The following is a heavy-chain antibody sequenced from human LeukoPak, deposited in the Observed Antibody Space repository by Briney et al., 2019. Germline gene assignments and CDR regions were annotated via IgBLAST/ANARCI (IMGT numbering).Heavy chain of an antibody. V-gene: IGHV1-18*01. Sequence: ASVKVSCKASGYTFTSYGISWVRQAPGQGLEWMGWISAYNGNTNYAQKLQGRVTMTTDTSTSTAYMELRSLRSDDTAVYYCARDALRFLEWLSPYFDYWGQGTLVTVSS. CDR3: ARDALRFLEWLSPYFDY. J-gene: IGHJ4*02. D-gene: IGHD3-3*01. CDR2: ISAYNGNT. CDR1: GYTFTSYG.